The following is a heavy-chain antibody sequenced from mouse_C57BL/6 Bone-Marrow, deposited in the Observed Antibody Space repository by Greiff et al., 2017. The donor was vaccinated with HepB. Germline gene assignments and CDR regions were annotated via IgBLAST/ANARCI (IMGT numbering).Heavy chain of an antibody. V-gene: IGHV1-50*01. J-gene: IGHJ2*01. CDR3: ARRANWDPLDY. CDR1: GYTFTSYW. D-gene: IGHD4-1*01. CDR2: IDPSDSYT. Sequence: QVHVKQSGAELVKPGASVKLSCKASGYTFTSYWMQWVKQRPGQGLEWIGEIDPSDSYTNYNQKFKGKATLTVDTSSSTAYMQLSSLTSEDSAVYYCARRANWDPLDYWGQGTTLTVSS.